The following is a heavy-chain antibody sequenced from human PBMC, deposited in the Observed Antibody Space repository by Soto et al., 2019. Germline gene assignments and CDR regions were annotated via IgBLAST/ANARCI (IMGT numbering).Heavy chain of an antibody. CDR2: IIPIFGTA. D-gene: IGHD5-18*01. CDR3: ASVDTAMVDAFDI. Sequence: SVKVSCKASGGTFSSYAISWVRQAPGQGLEWMGGIIPIFGTANYAQKFQGRVTITADKSTSTAYMELSSLRSEDAAVYYCASVDTAMVDAFDIWGQGTMVTVSS. CDR1: GGTFSSYA. J-gene: IGHJ3*02. V-gene: IGHV1-69*06.